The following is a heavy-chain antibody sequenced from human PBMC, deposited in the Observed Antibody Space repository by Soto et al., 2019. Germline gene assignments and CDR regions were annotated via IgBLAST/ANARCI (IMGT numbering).Heavy chain of an antibody. CDR2: IKSKSDGATT. V-gene: IGHV3-15*01. Sequence: EVQLVESGGGLVKPGGSLRLSCAASGFTFSNALMTWVRQAPGKGLEWVGRIKSKSDGATTDYAAPVRGRFIISRDDSKNTLYLQMNSLKTADTAVYYCTRGLTIFGVVIDPWGQGTLVTVSS. CDR1: GFTFSNAL. D-gene: IGHD3-3*01. CDR3: TRGLTIFGVVIDP. J-gene: IGHJ5*02.